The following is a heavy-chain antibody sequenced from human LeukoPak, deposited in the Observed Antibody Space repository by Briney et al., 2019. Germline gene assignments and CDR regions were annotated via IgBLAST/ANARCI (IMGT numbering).Heavy chain of an antibody. V-gene: IGHV3-23*01. CDR3: AKSQYVDTAMAVDC. D-gene: IGHD5-18*01. CDR2: ISGSGGST. CDR1: GFTFSSYG. J-gene: IGHJ4*02. Sequence: GGSLRLSCAASGFTFSSYGMSWVRQAPGKGLEWVSAISGSGGSTYYADSVKGRFTISRDNSKNTLYLQMNSLRAEDTAVYYCAKSQYVDTAMAVDCWGQGTLVTVSS.